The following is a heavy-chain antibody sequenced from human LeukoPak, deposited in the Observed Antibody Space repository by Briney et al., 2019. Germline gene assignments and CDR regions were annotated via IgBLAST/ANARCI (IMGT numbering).Heavy chain of an antibody. V-gene: IGHV4-59*08. CDR1: GGSISSYY. CDR2: MYYSGST. Sequence: SETLSLTCTVSGGSISSYYWSWIRQPPGKRLEWIGYMYYSGSTNYNPSLRSRVTISVDTSKNQFSLKLSSVTAADTAVYYCARNLGSGWYYDYWGQGILVTVSS. J-gene: IGHJ4*02. CDR3: ARNLGSGWYYDY. D-gene: IGHD6-19*01.